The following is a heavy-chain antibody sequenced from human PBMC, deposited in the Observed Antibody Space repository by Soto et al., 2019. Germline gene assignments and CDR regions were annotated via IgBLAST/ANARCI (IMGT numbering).Heavy chain of an antibody. J-gene: IGHJ6*02. CDR3: ARLRIAAXRYYYYGMDV. V-gene: IGHV5-51*01. CDR2: IYPGDSDT. D-gene: IGHD6-6*01. Sequence: GESLKISSKGSGYSFTSYWIGWVRQMPGKGLEWMGIIYPGDSDTRYSPSFQGQVTISADKSISTAYLQWSSLKASDTAMYYCARLRIAAXRYYYYGMDVWGQGTTVTVSS. CDR1: GYSFTSYW.